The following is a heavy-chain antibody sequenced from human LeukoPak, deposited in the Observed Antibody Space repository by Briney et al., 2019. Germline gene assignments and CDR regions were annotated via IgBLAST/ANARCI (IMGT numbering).Heavy chain of an antibody. J-gene: IGHJ4*02. V-gene: IGHV4-30-2*05. CDR3: ARGGILLRNFFDY. CDR2: IYHSGST. Sequence: SETLSLTCAVSGGSISSGGYSWSWIRQPPGKGLEWIGYIYHSGSTYYNPSLKSRLFISVETSKNQFSLKLSSVTAADTAVYYCARGGILLRNFFDYWGQGTLVTVSS. CDR1: GGSISSGGYS. D-gene: IGHD2-15*01.